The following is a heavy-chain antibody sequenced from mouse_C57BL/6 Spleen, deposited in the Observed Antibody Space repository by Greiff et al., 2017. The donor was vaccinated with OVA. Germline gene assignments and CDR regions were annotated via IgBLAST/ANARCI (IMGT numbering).Heavy chain of an antibody. CDR1: GYAFSSYW. CDR2: IYPGDGDT. CDR3: ARGGSSYPLFAY. Sequence: VQLQQSGAELVKPGASVKISCKASGYAFSSYWMNWVKQRPGKGLEWIGQIYPGDGDTNYNGKFKGKATLTADKSSSTAYMQLSSLTSEDSAVYFCARGGSSYPLFAYWGQGTLVTVSA. D-gene: IGHD1-1*01. J-gene: IGHJ3*01. V-gene: IGHV1-80*01.